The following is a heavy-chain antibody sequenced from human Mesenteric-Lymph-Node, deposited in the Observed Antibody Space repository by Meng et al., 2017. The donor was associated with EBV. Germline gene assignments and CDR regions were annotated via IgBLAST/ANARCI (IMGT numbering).Heavy chain of an antibody. CDR2: IYHSGST. D-gene: IGHD5-18*01. CDR3: ASRGYSDGWTFDS. CDR1: GGSISSSNW. Sequence: VPRQESGPGLVKPSGTLSLTCAVSGGSISSSNWWSWVRQPPGKGLEWIGEIYHSGSTNYNPSLKSRVTISVDKSKNQFSLKLSSVTAADTAVYYCASRGYSDGWTFDSWGQGTLVTVAS. J-gene: IGHJ4*02. V-gene: IGHV4-4*02.